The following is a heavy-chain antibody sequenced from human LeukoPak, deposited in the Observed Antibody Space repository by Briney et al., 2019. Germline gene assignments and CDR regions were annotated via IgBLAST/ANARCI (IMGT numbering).Heavy chain of an antibody. V-gene: IGHV1-2*02. D-gene: IGHD3-10*01. CDR2: INPNSGST. Sequence: ASVKVSCKTSGYTFTGYFIHWVRQAPGQGLEWMGWINPNSGSTNFAQKFQGRVTMTRDTSISTAYMELSGLRSDDTAVYYCARGGAPLFYYYMDVWGKGTTVTISS. J-gene: IGHJ6*03. CDR1: GYTFTGYF. CDR3: ARGGAPLFYYYMDV.